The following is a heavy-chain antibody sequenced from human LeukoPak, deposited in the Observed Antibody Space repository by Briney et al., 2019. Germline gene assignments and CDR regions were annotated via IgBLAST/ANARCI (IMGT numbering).Heavy chain of an antibody. V-gene: IGHV1-46*01. CDR1: GYTFTSYY. J-gene: IGHJ4*02. Sequence: GASVTVSFKASGYTFTSYYMHWVRQAPGQGLEWMGIINPSGGSTSYAQKFQGRVTMTRDTSTSTVYMELSSLRSEDTAVYYCASHIRDGYNYFDYWGQGTLVTVSS. CDR3: ASHIRDGYNYFDY. D-gene: IGHD5-24*01. CDR2: INPSGGST.